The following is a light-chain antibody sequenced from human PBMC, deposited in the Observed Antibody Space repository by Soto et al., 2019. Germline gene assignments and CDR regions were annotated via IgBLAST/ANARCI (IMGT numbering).Light chain of an antibody. CDR2: EVS. CDR3: SSYTSSSTLYV. Sequence: QSVLTQPASVSGSPGESITISCTGTSSEVGGYNYVSWYQQHPGKAPKLMIYEVSNRPSGVSNRFSGSKSGNTASLTISGLQAEDEDDYYCSSYTSSSTLYVFGTGTKVTVL. CDR1: SSEVGGYNY. J-gene: IGLJ1*01. V-gene: IGLV2-14*01.